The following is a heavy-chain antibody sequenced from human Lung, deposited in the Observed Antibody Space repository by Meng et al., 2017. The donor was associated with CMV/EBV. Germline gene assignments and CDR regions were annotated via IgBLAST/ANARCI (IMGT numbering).Heavy chain of an antibody. Sequence: SVXVSXXTFGYTFTGYYIHWVRQAPGPGLELMGWINPNSGDTTYAQNFQGRVTMTRDTSITTAYMELSRLRSDDTAVYYCARLDDYGDTSKFDVWGQGTTVTVSS. CDR2: INPNSGDT. J-gene: IGHJ6*02. CDR3: ARLDDYGDTSKFDV. D-gene: IGHD4-17*01. CDR1: GYTFTGYY. V-gene: IGHV1-2*02.